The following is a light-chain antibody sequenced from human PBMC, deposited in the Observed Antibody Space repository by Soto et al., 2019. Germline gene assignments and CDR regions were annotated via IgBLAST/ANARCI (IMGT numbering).Light chain of an antibody. V-gene: IGKV4-1*01. Sequence: DIVMTQSPDSLAVSLGERATINCKSSQSILYRLNNKNYFAWYQQKPGQPPKLLIYCASTRESGVPDRFSGSGSGTDFTLTISSLQAEDGAVYYCQQYDDGPQNFGHGTKVDIK. J-gene: IGKJ1*01. CDR1: QSILYRLNNKNY. CDR2: CAS. CDR3: QQYDDGPQN.